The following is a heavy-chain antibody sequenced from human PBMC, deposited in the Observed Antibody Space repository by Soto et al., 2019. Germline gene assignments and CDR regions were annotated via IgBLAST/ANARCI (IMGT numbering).Heavy chain of an antibody. Sequence: EVRLLESGGGLAQPGGSRRLSCAASGFTFSSSAMNWVRQAPGKGLEWVSSIRVGGGDTFYADSVRGRFTVSRDITRNPLYLQMNSLRAEDTAIYYCAKCSVGTVRTSGWCSWFDPWGQGTLVTVSS. CDR2: IRVGGGDT. J-gene: IGHJ5*02. V-gene: IGHV3-23*01. CDR3: AKCSVGTVRTSGWCSWFDP. D-gene: IGHD6-19*01. CDR1: GFTFSSSA.